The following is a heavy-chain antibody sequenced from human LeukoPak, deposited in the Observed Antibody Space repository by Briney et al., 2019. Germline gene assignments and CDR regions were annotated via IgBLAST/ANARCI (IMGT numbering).Heavy chain of an antibody. CDR3: ARDSGDLGSGSYSPDNWFDP. Sequence: GRSLRLSCAASGFTFSSYAMHWVRQAPGKGLEWVAVISYDGSNKYYADSVKGRFTISRDNSKNTLYLQMNSLRAEDTAVYYCARDSGDLGSGSYSPDNWFDPWGQGTLVTVSS. D-gene: IGHD3-10*01. CDR1: GFTFSSYA. J-gene: IGHJ5*02. CDR2: ISYDGSNK. V-gene: IGHV3-30-3*01.